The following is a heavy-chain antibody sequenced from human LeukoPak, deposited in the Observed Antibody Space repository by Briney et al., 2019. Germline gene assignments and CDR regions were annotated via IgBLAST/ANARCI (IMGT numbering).Heavy chain of an antibody. CDR1: GYTFTSFY. CDR3: ARWGPYCSGGSCYLHYYYMDV. D-gene: IGHD2-15*01. CDR2: INPSGGST. V-gene: IGHV1-46*01. J-gene: IGHJ6*03. Sequence: ASVKVSCKASGYTFTSFYMQWVRQAPGQGLEWMGIINPSGGSTNYAQKFQGRVSMTRDTSTSTVYMELSSLRSDDTAVYYCARWGPYCSGGSCYLHYYYMDVWGKGTTVTISS.